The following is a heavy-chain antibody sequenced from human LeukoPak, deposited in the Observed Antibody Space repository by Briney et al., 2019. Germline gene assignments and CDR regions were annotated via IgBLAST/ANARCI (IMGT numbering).Heavy chain of an antibody. Sequence: PSETLSPTCTVSGGSISSYYWSWIRQPPGKGLEWIGYIYYSGSTNYNPSLKSRVTISVDTSKNQFSLKLSSVTAADTAVYYCARSYGDYVYFDYWGQGTLVTVSS. V-gene: IGHV4-59*08. J-gene: IGHJ4*02. CDR3: ARSYGDYVYFDY. CDR2: IYYSGST. CDR1: GGSISSYY. D-gene: IGHD4-17*01.